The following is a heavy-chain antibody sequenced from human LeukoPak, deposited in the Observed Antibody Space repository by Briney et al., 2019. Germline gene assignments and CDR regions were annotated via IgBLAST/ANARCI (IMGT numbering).Heavy chain of an antibody. CDR3: ARERGIAAAGKGDLAC. CDR1: GYTFTGYY. V-gene: IGHV1-2*02. CDR2: INPNSGGT. Sequence: GASVKVSCKASGYTFTGYYMHWVRQAPGQGLEWMGWINPNSGGTNYAQKFQGRVTMTRDTSISTAYMELSRLRSDNTAVYYCARERGIAAAGKGDLACWGQGPLVTVSS. D-gene: IGHD6-13*01. J-gene: IGHJ4*02.